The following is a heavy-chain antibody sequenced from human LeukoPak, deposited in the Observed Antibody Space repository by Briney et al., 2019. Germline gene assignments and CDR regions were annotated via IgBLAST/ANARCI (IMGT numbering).Heavy chain of an antibody. V-gene: IGHV1-18*01. J-gene: IGHJ4*02. D-gene: IGHD3-9*01. CDR3: AGHKAANYDILTGYYSS. CDR2: ISAYNGNT. CDR1: GYTFTSYG. Sequence: ASVKVSCKASGYTFTSYGISWVRQAPGQGLEWMGWISAYNGNTNYAQKLQGRVTMTTDTSTSTAYMELRSLRSDDTAVYYCAGHKAANYDILTGYYSSWGQGTLVTVSS.